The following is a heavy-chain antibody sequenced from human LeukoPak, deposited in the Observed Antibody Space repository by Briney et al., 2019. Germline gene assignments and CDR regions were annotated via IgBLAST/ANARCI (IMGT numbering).Heavy chain of an antibody. CDR1: GGSISSGGYY. Sequence: SETLSLTCTVSGGSISSGGYYWSWIRQHPGKGLEWIGYIYYRGSTYYNPSLKIGFTISVETSKTQFSLKLSSVTAADTAVYYCARGGGVVVVVAADGLGFDYWGQGTLVTVSS. CDR3: ARGGGVVVVVAADGLGFDY. CDR2: IYYRGST. J-gene: IGHJ4*02. D-gene: IGHD2-15*01. V-gene: IGHV4-31*03.